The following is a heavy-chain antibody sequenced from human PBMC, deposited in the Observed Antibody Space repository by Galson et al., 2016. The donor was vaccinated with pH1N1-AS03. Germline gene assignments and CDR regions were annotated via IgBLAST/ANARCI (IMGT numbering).Heavy chain of an antibody. D-gene: IGHD1-26*01. CDR2: ISHSGNT. CDR3: ARFSGSYQFDY. J-gene: IGHJ4*02. V-gene: IGHV4-38-2*01. Sequence: SEPLSLTCAVSGYSISSGFHWAWVRQPPSKGLEWIGTISHSGNTYYNPSLKSRVTMSVDTSKNQFSLKLSSVTAADAAVYYCARFSGSYQFDYWGQGTPVPVSS. CDR1: GYSISSGFH.